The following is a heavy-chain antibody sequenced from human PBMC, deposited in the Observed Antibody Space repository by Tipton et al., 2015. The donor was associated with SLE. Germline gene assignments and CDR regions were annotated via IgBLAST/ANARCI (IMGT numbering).Heavy chain of an antibody. D-gene: IGHD6-13*01. CDR2: IYYSGST. CDR1: GGSISSYY. Sequence: TLSLTCTVSGGSISSYYWSWIRQPPGKGLEWIGYIYYSGSTNYNPSLKSRVTISVDTSKNQFSLKLSSVTAADTAVYYCAREHLAGAFDIWGQGTMVTVSS. J-gene: IGHJ3*02. V-gene: IGHV4-59*01. CDR3: AREHLAGAFDI.